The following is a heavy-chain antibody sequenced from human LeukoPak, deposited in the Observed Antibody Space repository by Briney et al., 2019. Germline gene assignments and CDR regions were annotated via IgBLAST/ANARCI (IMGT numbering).Heavy chain of an antibody. Sequence: PGGSLRLSCAASGFTFSSYEMNWVRQAPGKGLEWVSYISSSGSTIYYADSVKGRFTISRDNAKNSLYLQMNGLRAEDTAVYYCAKDGMVYSSGWNYFDYWGQGTLVTVSS. CDR3: AKDGMVYSSGWNYFDY. D-gene: IGHD6-19*01. CDR2: ISSSGSTI. J-gene: IGHJ4*02. V-gene: IGHV3-48*03. CDR1: GFTFSSYE.